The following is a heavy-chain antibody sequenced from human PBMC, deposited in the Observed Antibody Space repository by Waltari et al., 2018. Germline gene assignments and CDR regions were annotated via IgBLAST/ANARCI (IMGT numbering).Heavy chain of an antibody. CDR2: VYDSGFT. D-gene: IGHD2-8*02. J-gene: IGHJ3*02. CDR3: VRDLRYCSGGVCYNGAFEI. Sequence: QVPLQESGPRLGKPSETLSIPCTVSGGSIFGYSWSGSRQPPGKGLEWIVYVYDSGFTSYNPSLSSRVTILVDTSTNQFSLKVMSVTAADTAVYYCVRDLRYCSGGVCYNGAFEIWGQGTMVSVSS. CDR1: GGSIFGYS. V-gene: IGHV4-59*12.